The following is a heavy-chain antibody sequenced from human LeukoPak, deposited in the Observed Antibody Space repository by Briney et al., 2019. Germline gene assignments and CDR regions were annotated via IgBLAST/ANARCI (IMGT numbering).Heavy chain of an antibody. CDR2: ITNSSDIR. CDR3: ARGTLY. V-gene: IGHV3-48*01. Sequence: GGSLRLSCAASGFTFSNYSMHWVRQAPGKGLEWISYITNSSDIRHYADSVGGRFIISRDNAKNSLYLQMNSLRVEDTAIYYCARGTLYWGQGTLVTVSS. CDR1: GFTFSNYS. J-gene: IGHJ4*02. D-gene: IGHD1-14*01.